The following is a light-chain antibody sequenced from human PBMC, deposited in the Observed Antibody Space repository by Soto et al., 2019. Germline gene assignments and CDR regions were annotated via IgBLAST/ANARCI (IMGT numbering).Light chain of an antibody. V-gene: IGKV3-20*01. J-gene: IGKJ1*01. CDR2: GAS. Sequence: IVLTQSPGTLSFSPGEKAPLPCRASQRVSSSYLAWYQQKPGQAPRLLIYGASSRATGIPDRFSGSGSGPDFTLTISRLEPEDFAVYYCQQYGSSPTTFGQGTKVEIK. CDR3: QQYGSSPTT. CDR1: QRVSSSY.